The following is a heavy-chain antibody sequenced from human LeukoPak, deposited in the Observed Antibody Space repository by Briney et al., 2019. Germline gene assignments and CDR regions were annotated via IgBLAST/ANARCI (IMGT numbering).Heavy chain of an antibody. Sequence: GGSLRLSCAASGFTFSSNYMSWVRQAPGKGLEWVSVIYSGGSTYYADSVKGRFTISRDNSKNTLYLQMNSLRAEDTAVYYCARDLRLGIHYYYGMDVWGQGTTVTVSS. J-gene: IGHJ6*02. CDR2: IYSGGST. D-gene: IGHD3-16*01. CDR3: ARDLRLGIHYYYGMDV. V-gene: IGHV3-53*01. CDR1: GFTFSSNY.